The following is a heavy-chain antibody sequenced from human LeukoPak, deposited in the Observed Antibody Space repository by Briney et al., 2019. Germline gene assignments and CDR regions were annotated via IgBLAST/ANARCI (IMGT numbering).Heavy chain of an antibody. CDR1: GGSISSSSYY. V-gene: IGHV4-39*07. CDR3: ARGTQVRRSGIDY. CDR2: IYYSGST. D-gene: IGHD1-26*01. J-gene: IGHJ4*02. Sequence: SETLSLTCTVSGGSISSSSYYWGWIRQPPGKGLEWIGSIYYSGSTYYNPSLKSRVTMSVDTSKNQFSLKLTSVTAADTAVYYCARGTQVRRSGIDYWGQGTLVTVSS.